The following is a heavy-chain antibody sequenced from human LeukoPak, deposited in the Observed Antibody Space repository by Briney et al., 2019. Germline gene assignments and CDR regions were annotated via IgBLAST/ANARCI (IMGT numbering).Heavy chain of an antibody. CDR3: ARVRLGYCSSVTCYGVDH. CDR1: GLTFSSYR. J-gene: IGHJ4*02. Sequence: PGGSLRLSCAASGLTFSSYRMNWVRQAPGKGLEWVSSFSSSSSDEFYADSVKGRFTISRDNAKNSLYLQMNSLRAEDTAVYYCARVRLGYCSSVTCYGVDHWGQGTLVTVSS. V-gene: IGHV3-21*01. D-gene: IGHD2-2*01. CDR2: FSSSSSDE.